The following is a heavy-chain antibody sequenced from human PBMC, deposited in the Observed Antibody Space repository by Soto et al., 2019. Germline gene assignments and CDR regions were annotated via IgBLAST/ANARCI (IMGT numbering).Heavy chain of an antibody. Sequence: KPSETLSLTCAVCGGSFSGYYWSWIRQPPGKGLEWIGEINHSGSTNYNPSLKTLVAISVDTSKNQFSLKLSSVTAANTAVYYCARRHCTNGVCPFYYYYGMDVLGQGTTVTVSS. CDR1: GGSFSGYY. V-gene: IGHV4-34*01. CDR2: INHSGST. D-gene: IGHD2-8*01. J-gene: IGHJ6*02. CDR3: ARRHCTNGVCPFYYYYGMDV.